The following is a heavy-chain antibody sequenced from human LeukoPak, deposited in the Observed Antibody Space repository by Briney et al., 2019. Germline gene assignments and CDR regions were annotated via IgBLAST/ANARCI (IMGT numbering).Heavy chain of an antibody. CDR2: ISGSGDTT. CDR3: AKDRGY. CDR1: GFTFSTYG. V-gene: IGHV3-23*01. J-gene: IGHJ4*02. Sequence: GGSLRLSCVASGFTFSTYGMTWVRQAPGKGLEWVSSISGSGDTTYYTESVKGRFTVSRDNSKNTLYLQMNSLRAEDTAVYYCAKDRGYWGQGTLVTVSS.